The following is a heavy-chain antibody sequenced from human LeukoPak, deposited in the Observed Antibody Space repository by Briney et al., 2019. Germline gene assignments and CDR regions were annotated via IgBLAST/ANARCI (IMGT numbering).Heavy chain of an antibody. Sequence: GGSLRLSCAASGFTVSSNYMSWVRQAPGKGLEWVSGIYSGGSTYYADSVKGRFTISRDNSKNTLSLQMISLRAGDTAVYYCARAPPAGVYYFDYWGQGTLVTVSS. CDR3: ARAPPAGVYYFDY. J-gene: IGHJ4*02. V-gene: IGHV3-53*01. CDR2: IYSGGST. D-gene: IGHD2-8*01. CDR1: GFTVSSNY.